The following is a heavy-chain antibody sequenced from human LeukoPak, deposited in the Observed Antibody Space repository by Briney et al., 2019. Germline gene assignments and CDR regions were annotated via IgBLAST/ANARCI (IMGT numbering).Heavy chain of an antibody. CDR2: IIGSGGST. Sequence: PGGSLRLSCAASGFTFSSYATSWVSHAPGDGLGWVSAIIGSGGSTYYPDSAKGRYTISRDNSKNTLYLQMNSLRAEDTAVYYCAKAGDYVWGTYRYCDYWGQGTLVTVSS. CDR1: GFTFSSYA. CDR3: AKAGDYVWGTYRYCDY. D-gene: IGHD3-16*02. V-gene: IGHV3-23*01. J-gene: IGHJ4*02.